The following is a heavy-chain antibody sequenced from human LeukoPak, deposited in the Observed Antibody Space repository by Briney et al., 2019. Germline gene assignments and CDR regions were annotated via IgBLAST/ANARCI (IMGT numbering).Heavy chain of an antibody. CDR3: ASYSGSWGHYYYGMDV. V-gene: IGHV3-53*01. CDR2: IYSGGST. D-gene: IGHD6-13*01. J-gene: IGHJ6*02. CDR1: GFTLSSNY. Sequence: GGSLRLSCAASGFTLSSNYMSWVRQAPGKGLEGVSVIYSGGSTYHADSVKGRFTISRDNSKNTLYLQMNSLRAEDTAVYYCASYSGSWGHYYYGMDVWGQGTTVTVS.